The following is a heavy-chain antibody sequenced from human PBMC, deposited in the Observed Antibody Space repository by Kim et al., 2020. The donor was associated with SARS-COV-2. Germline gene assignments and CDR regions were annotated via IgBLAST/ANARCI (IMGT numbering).Heavy chain of an antibody. CDR2: IYYSGST. CDR1: GGSISSYY. V-gene: IGHV4-59*01. CDR3: ARVSSSSWYDYYYYGMDV. D-gene: IGHD6-13*01. Sequence: SETLSLTCTVSGGSISSYYWSWIRQPPGKGLEWIGYIYYSGSTNYNPSLKSRVTISVDTSKNQFSLKLSSVTAADTAVYYCARVSSSSWYDYYYYGMDVWGQGTTVTVSS. J-gene: IGHJ6*02.